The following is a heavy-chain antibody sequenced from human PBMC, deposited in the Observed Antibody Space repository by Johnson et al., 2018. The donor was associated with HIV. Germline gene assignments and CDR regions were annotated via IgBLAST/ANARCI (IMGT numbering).Heavy chain of an antibody. CDR2: IYSGGST. D-gene: IGHD3-10*01. CDR3: TRVSFGEGAFDI. V-gene: IGHV3-66*01. Sequence: MLLVESGGGLVQPGGSLRLSCAASGFTFSSYAMSWVRQAPGKGLEWVSVIYSGGSTYYADSVKGRFTISRDNSKNSLYLQMNSLQTEDTAVYYCTRVSFGEGAFDIWGHGTMVTVSS. J-gene: IGHJ3*02. CDR1: GFTFSSYA.